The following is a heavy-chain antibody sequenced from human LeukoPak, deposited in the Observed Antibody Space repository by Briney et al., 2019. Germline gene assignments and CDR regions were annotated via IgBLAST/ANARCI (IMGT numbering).Heavy chain of an antibody. J-gene: IGHJ2*01. CDR1: GGSISSNNW. Sequence: SETLSLTCAVSGGSISSNNWWIWVRQSPEKGLEWIGSISNSGSTYYNPSLKGRVTISVDTSKNQFSLKLSSVTAADTAVYYCARRSVTYWYFDLWGRGTQVTVSS. CDR2: ISNSGST. D-gene: IGHD4-17*01. V-gene: IGHV4-4*02. CDR3: ARRSVTYWYFDL.